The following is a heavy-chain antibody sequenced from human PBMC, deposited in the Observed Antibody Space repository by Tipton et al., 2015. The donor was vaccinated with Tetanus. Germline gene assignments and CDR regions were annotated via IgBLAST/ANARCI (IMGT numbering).Heavy chain of an antibody. CDR3: AKDGCFSLGFLGSDY. CDR1: GFSFSNYA. D-gene: IGHD3-16*01. Sequence: SLRLSCAASGFSFSNYAMNWVRQAPGKGLEWVSGITGSDGKTYYADSVKGRFTISRDNSKNTLYLQMNSLRAEDTAVYYCAKDGCFSLGFLGSDYWGQGNLVTVFS. CDR2: ITGSDGKT. V-gene: IGHV3-23*01. J-gene: IGHJ4*02.